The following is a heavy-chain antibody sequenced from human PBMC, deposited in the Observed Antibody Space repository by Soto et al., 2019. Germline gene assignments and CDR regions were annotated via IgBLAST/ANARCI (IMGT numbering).Heavy chain of an antibody. Sequence: GGSLRLSCAASGFTFSSYAMSWVRQAPGKGLEWVSAISGSGGSTYYADSVKGRFTISRDNSKNTLYLQMNSLRAEDTAVYYCAKGRAGDFWSGYYMDYFDYWGQGTLVTVS. CDR1: GFTFSSYA. J-gene: IGHJ4*02. CDR2: ISGSGGST. CDR3: AKGRAGDFWSGYYMDYFDY. V-gene: IGHV3-23*01. D-gene: IGHD3-3*01.